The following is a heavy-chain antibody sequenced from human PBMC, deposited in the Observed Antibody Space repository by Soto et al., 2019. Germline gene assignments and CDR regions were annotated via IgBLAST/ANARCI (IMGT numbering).Heavy chain of an antibody. Sequence: GGSLRLSCEASGFTFSSYGMHWVRQAPGKGLEWVAVIWYDGSNKYYADSVKGRFTISRDNSKNTLYLQMNSLRAEDTAVYYCARDRRTFYYDSSGYYFDYWGQGTLVTVSS. V-gene: IGHV3-33*01. D-gene: IGHD3-22*01. CDR1: GFTFSSYG. CDR3: ARDRRTFYYDSSGYYFDY. J-gene: IGHJ4*02. CDR2: IWYDGSNK.